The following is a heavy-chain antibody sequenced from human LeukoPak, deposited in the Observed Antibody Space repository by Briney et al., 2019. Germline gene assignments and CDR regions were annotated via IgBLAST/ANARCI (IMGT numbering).Heavy chain of an antibody. V-gene: IGHV3-53*01. CDR3: ARDFPLMDV. CDR2: IYSGGST. CDR1: GFTFSTYA. Sequence: GGSLRLSCAASGFTFSTYAIHWVRQAPGKGLEWVSVIYSGGSTYYADSVKGRFTISRDNSKNTLYLQMNSLRAEDTAVYYCARDFPLMDVWGQGTTVTVSS. J-gene: IGHJ6*02.